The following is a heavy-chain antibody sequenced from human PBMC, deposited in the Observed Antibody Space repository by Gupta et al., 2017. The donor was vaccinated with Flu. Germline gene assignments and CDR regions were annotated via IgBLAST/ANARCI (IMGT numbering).Heavy chain of an antibody. CDR1: GGSISSSY. V-gene: IGHV4-59*01. J-gene: IGHJ5*02. CDR2: IYYSGST. CDR3: ARAIFGVVILRFDP. D-gene: IGHD3-3*01. Sequence: QVQLQESGPGLVKPSESLSLTCTVSGGSISSSYWSWLRQPPGKGLEWIGYIYYSGSTNYNPSLKSRVTISVDTSKNQFSLKLSSVTAADTAVYYCARAIFGVVILRFDPWGQGTLVTGSS.